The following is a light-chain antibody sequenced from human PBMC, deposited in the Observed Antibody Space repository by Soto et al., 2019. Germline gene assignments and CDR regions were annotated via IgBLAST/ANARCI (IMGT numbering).Light chain of an antibody. CDR2: DVS. J-gene: IGLJ2*01. V-gene: IGLV2-14*01. Sequence: QSALTQPASVSGSPGQSITISCTGTSSDVGGYNYVSWYQQHPGKAPKLMIYDVSNRPSGVSNRFSGSKSGNTASLTISGLQAEDEAYYYCSSYTSSSTRVFGGGTKPTVL. CDR3: SSYTSSSTRV. CDR1: SSDVGGYNY.